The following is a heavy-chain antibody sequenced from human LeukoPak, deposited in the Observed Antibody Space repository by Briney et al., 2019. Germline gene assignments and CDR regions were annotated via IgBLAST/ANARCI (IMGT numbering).Heavy chain of an antibody. CDR3: ARAPIRWLRLPASAYYFDY. CDR1: GYSISSGYY. D-gene: IGHD5-12*01. V-gene: IGHV4-38-2*02. CDR2: IYHSGST. J-gene: IGHJ4*02. Sequence: SETLSLTCTVSGYSISSGYYWGWIRQPPGKGLEWIGSIYHSGSTYYNPSLKSRVTISVDTSKNQFSLKLSSVTAADTAVYYCARAPIRWLRLPASAYYFDYWGQGTLVTVSS.